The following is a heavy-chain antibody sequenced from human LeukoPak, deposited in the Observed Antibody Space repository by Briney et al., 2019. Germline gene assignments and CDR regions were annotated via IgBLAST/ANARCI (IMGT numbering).Heavy chain of an antibody. CDR3: ARGRNYDFWSGYHTGYYFDY. D-gene: IGHD3-3*01. CDR2: INHSGST. V-gene: IGHV4-34*01. J-gene: IGHJ4*02. CDR1: GGSFSGYY. Sequence: PSETLSLTCAVYGGSFSGYYWGWIRQPPGKGLEWIGEINHSGSTDYNPSLKSRVTISVDTSKNQFSLKLSSVTAADTAVYYCARGRNYDFWSGYHTGYYFDYWGQGTLVTVSS.